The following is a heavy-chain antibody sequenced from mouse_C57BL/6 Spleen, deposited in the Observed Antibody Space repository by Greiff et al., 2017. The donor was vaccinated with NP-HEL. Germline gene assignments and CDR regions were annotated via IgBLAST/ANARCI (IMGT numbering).Heavy chain of an antibody. D-gene: IGHD1-1*01. CDR3: ARNVKDYYGSSPYYYAMDY. Sequence: QVQLQQSGPGLVQPSQSLSITCTVSGFSFTDYGVHWVRQSPGKGLEWLGVIWSGGGTDYNAAFISSLSISKDNSTSHVFFKMNSLQADDTAIYYCARNVKDYYGSSPYYYAMDYWGQGTSVTVSS. CDR2: IWSGGGT. CDR1: GFSFTDYG. J-gene: IGHJ4*01. V-gene: IGHV2-2*01.